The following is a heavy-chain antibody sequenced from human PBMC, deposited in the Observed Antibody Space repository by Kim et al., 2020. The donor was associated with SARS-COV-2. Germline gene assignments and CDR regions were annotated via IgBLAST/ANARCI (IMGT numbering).Heavy chain of an antibody. Sequence: YANKVPGRITLTRDTSTRTVYMGRSSLRSEDTAVYYCARGGEQQLLPLDYWGQGTLVTVSS. J-gene: IGHJ4*02. D-gene: IGHD6-13*01. CDR3: ARGGEQQLLPLDY. V-gene: IGHV1-46*01.